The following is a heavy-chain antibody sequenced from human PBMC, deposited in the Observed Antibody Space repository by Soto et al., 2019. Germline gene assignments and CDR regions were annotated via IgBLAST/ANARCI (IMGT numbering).Heavy chain of an antibody. CDR3: ARAGGDWYYFDY. V-gene: IGHV1-69*13. CDR1: GGTFSSYA. Sequence: SVTVSCQASGGTFSSYAISWVRQAPGQGLEWMGGIIPIFGTANYAQKFQGRVTITADESTSTAYMELSSLRSEDTAVYYCARAGGDWYYFDYWGQGTLVTVSS. D-gene: IGHD2-21*01. CDR2: IIPIFGTA. J-gene: IGHJ4*02.